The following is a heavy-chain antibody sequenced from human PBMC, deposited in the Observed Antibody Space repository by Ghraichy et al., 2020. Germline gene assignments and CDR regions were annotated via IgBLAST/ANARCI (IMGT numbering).Heavy chain of an antibody. CDR1: GGSISSYY. V-gene: IGHV4-59*01. CDR2: IYYSGST. J-gene: IGHJ3*02. CDR3: AREREVVVAASTHDAFDI. Sequence: SETLSLTCTVSGGSISSYYWSWIRQPPGKGLEWIGYIYYSGSTNYNPSLKSRVTISVDTSKNQFSLKLSSVTAADTAVYYCAREREVVVAASTHDAFDIWGQGTMVTVSS. D-gene: IGHD2-15*01.